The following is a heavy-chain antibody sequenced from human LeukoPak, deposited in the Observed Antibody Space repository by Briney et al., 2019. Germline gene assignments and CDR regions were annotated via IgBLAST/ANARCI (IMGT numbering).Heavy chain of an antibody. V-gene: IGHV3-23*01. CDR1: EFTFSNYA. D-gene: IGHD2-15*01. CDR2: ISASGGST. Sequence: GGSLRLSCAASEFTFSNYAMQWVRQAPGNGLEWVSGISASGGSTWYADTVKGRFTISRDTSKNTLYLQMNSLRAEDTAVYYCARYVSAKGPPYALDVWGQGTTVTVSS. CDR3: ARYVSAKGPPYALDV. J-gene: IGHJ6*02.